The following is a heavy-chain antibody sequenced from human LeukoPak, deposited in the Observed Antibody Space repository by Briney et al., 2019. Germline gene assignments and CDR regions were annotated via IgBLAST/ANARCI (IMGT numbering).Heavy chain of an antibody. V-gene: IGHV1-2*02. D-gene: IGHD6-13*01. Sequence: ASVKVSCKASGYTFTGYYMHWVRQAPGQGLEWMGWINPNSGGTKYAQQFQGRVTMTRDTSISTAYMELSRLKSDDTAVYYCAPGRNIKQQLVSDVTYFDYWGQGTLVTVSS. CDR2: INPNSGGT. J-gene: IGHJ4*02. CDR3: APGRNIKQQLVSDVTYFDY. CDR1: GYTFTGYY.